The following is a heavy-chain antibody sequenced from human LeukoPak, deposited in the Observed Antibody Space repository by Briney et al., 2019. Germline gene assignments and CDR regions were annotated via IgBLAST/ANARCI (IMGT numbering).Heavy chain of an antibody. CDR1: GYSISSGYY. CDR2: IYHSGST. D-gene: IGHD2-2*01. CDR3: ARVLWGAPDY. J-gene: IGHJ4*02. Sequence: SETLSLTCTVSGYSISSGYYWGWIRQPPGKGLEWIGEIYHSGSTNYNPSLKSRVTISVDKSKNQFSLKLSSVTAADTAVYYCARVLWGAPDYWGQGTLVTVSS. V-gene: IGHV4-38-2*02.